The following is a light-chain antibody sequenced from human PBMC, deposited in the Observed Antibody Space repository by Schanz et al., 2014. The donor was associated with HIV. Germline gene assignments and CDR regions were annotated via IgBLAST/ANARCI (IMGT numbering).Light chain of an antibody. CDR3: ATWDSSLRAVV. Sequence: QSVLTQPPSVSAAPGQMVTISCSGSSFNIGNNYGPWHQHLPGTAPKLLIYDSDTRPSGIPDRFSGSKSGTSAALGITGLQTGDEADYYCATWDSSLRAVVFGGGTKLTVL. J-gene: IGLJ2*01. V-gene: IGLV1-51*01. CDR2: DSD. CDR1: SFNIGNNY.